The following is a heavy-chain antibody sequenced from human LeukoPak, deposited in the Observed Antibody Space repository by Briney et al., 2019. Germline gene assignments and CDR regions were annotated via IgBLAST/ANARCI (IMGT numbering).Heavy chain of an antibody. V-gene: IGHV4-59*01. CDR2: IYYSGST. Sequence: SETLSLTCTVPGGSISSYYWSWIRQPPGKGLEWIGYIYYSGSTNYNPSLKSRVTISVDTSKNQFSLKLSSVTAADTAVYYCARDYPQGEDAFDIWGQGTMVTVSS. D-gene: IGHD1-26*01. CDR1: GGSISSYY. CDR3: ARDYPQGEDAFDI. J-gene: IGHJ3*02.